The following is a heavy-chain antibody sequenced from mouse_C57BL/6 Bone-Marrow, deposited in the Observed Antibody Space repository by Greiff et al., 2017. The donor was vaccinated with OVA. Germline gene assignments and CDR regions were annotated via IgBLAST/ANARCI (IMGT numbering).Heavy chain of an antibody. CDR2: IFPGDGDT. Sequence: QVQLQQSGAELVKPGASVKISCKASGYAFSNYCMTWVKQRPGKGLEWIGQIFPGDGDTNYNVKFKGKSPLTADKSASTAYIQVSRLSCADSAVYVCARGGFWGQGTTLTVSS. J-gene: IGHJ2*01. V-gene: IGHV1-80*01. CDR1: GYAFSNYC. CDR3: ARGGF.